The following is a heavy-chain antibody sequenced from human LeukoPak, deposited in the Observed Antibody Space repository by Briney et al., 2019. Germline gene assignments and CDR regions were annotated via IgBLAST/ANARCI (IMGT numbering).Heavy chain of an antibody. D-gene: IGHD2-2*01. Sequence: GASVKVSCKASGYTFTSYGISWVRQAPGQGLEWMGWISAYNGNTNYAQKLQGRVTMTTDTSTSTAYMKLWSLRSDDTAVYYCARAFDIVVVREPVHDAFDIWGQGTMVTVSS. CDR1: GYTFTSYG. V-gene: IGHV1-18*01. CDR3: ARAFDIVVVREPVHDAFDI. CDR2: ISAYNGNT. J-gene: IGHJ3*02.